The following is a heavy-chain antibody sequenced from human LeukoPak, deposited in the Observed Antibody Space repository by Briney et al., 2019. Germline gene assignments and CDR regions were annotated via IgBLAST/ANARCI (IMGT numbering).Heavy chain of an antibody. D-gene: IGHD6-6*01. J-gene: IGHJ4*02. CDR3: ARGVEYSSSYFDY. Sequence: GESLQISCKGSGYNFTSYWIGWVRQVPGKGLEWMGIIYPGDSDTRYSPSFQGQVTISADKSISTAYLQWSRLKASDTAMYYCARGVEYSSSYFDYWGQGTLVTVSS. V-gene: IGHV5-51*01. CDR1: GYNFTSYW. CDR2: IYPGDSDT.